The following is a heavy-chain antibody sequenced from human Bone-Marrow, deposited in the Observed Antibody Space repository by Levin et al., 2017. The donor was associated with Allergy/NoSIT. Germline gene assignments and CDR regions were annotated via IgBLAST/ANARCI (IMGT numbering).Heavy chain of an antibody. CDR2: IYWDDDK. CDR1: GFSLSTTGVS. J-gene: IGHJ4*02. CDR3: ARRAYSSGWYDY. D-gene: IGHD6-19*01. V-gene: IGHV2-5*02. Sequence: TLSLTLTCTFSGFSLSTTGVSVGWIRQPPGKALEWLALIYWDDDKRYRPSLKSRLSITKDNSKNQVILTMTNLDPVDTGTYFCARRAYSSGWYDYWGQGTLVTVSS.